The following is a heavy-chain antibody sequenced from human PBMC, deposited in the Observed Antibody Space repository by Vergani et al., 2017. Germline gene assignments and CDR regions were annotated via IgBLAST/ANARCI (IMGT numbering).Heavy chain of an antibody. D-gene: IGHD1-1*01. CDR1: GYSFTSYW. J-gene: IGHJ5*02. CDR2: IYPGDSDT. V-gene: IGHV5-51*01. CDR3: ARPRWETEGEGHWFDP. Sequence: EVQLVQSGAEVKKPGDSLTISCKGSGYSFTSYWIGWVRQLPGKGLEWMGIIYPGDSDTRYSPSFQGQVTISADKSIRTAYLQWSSLKASDTAMYYCARPRWETEGEGHWFDPWGQGTLVTVSS.